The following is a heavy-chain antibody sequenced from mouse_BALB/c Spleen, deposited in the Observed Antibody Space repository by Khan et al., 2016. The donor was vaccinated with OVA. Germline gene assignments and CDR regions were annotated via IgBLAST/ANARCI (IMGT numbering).Heavy chain of an antibody. D-gene: IGHD1-3*01. CDR1: GYTFTTYY. CDR3: ARSGLVGLFAY. CDR2: IDPFSGYT. V-gene: IGHV1S135*01. J-gene: IGHJ3*01. Sequence: VQLQQSGAELMKPGASVKISCTASGYTFTTYYIHWVLQSPGKSLDWIGYIDPFSGYTTYNQKFKGKATLTVDKSSSTAYIHLNSLTSEDSAVYYCARSGLVGLFAYWGQGTLVTVSA.